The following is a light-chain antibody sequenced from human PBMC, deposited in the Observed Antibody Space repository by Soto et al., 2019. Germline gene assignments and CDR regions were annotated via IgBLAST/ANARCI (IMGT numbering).Light chain of an antibody. V-gene: IGLV2-11*01. Sequence: QSVLTQPRSVSGSPGQSVTVSCTGTSSDVGGYTYVSWYQHHPGKAPKLIIYDVIKRPSGFPDRFSGFKSGNSASLTISGLQAEDEADYFCCSYEGRLWVFGGGTKLTVL. CDR1: SSDVGGYTY. CDR3: CSYEGRLWV. J-gene: IGLJ3*02. CDR2: DVI.